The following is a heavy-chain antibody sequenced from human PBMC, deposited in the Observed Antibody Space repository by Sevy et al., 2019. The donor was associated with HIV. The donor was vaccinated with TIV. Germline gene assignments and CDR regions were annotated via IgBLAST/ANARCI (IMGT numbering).Heavy chain of an antibody. Sequence: GGSLRRSCAASGFTFDDFAMHWVRQVPGKCLEWVSGLNWDSGSVAYEDSVKGRFTISPDNAKNALFLQMNSLRAEDTALYYCAKDIGATGIAVVANWGQGIQVTVSS. CDR3: AKDIGATGIAVVAN. D-gene: IGHD6-19*01. J-gene: IGHJ4*02. V-gene: IGHV3-9*01. CDR2: LNWDSGSV. CDR1: GFTFDDFA.